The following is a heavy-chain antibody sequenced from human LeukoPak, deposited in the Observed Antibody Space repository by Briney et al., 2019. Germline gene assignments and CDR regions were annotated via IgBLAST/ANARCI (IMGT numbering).Heavy chain of an antibody. J-gene: IGHJ3*02. Sequence: GTSLRLSCAASGFTFSRYAMHWVRQAPGKGLEWVAFIRYDGSNKYYADSVKGRFTISRDNSKNTLYLQMNSLRAEDTAVYYCAKYIVVVPAAYDAFDIWGQGTMVTVSS. D-gene: IGHD2-2*01. V-gene: IGHV3-30*02. CDR3: AKYIVVVPAAYDAFDI. CDR1: GFTFSRYA. CDR2: IRYDGSNK.